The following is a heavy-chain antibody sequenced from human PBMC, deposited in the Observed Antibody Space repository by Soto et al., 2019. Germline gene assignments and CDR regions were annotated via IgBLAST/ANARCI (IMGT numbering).Heavy chain of an antibody. CDR2: TYYRSKWYN. J-gene: IGHJ6*02. Sequence: QTLSLTCAISGDSVSSNSAAWNWIRQSPSGGLEWLGRTYYRSKWYNDYAVSVKSRITINPDTSKNQFSLQLNSVTPEDTAVYYCTRSRGSSSWYHYYYGMDVWGQGTTVTVSS. CDR1: GDSVSSNSAA. V-gene: IGHV6-1*01. D-gene: IGHD6-13*01. CDR3: TRSRGSSSWYHYYYGMDV.